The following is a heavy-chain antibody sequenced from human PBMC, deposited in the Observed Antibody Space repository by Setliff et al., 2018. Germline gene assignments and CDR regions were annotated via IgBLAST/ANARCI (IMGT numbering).Heavy chain of an antibody. J-gene: IGHJ4*02. V-gene: IGHV4-61*02. CDR2: IYTSGST. D-gene: IGHD5-18*01. CDR3: ARSIGLWFVD. Sequence: KPSETLSLTCTVSGGSISSGSYYWSWIRQPAGKGLEWIGRIYTSGSTNYNPSLKSRVTISVDTSKNQFSLMLSSVTAADTAVYYCARSIGLWFVDWGQGTQVTVSS. CDR1: GGSISSGSYY.